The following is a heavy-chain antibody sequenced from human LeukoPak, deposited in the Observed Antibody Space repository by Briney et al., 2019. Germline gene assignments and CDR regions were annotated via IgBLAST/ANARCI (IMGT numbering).Heavy chain of an antibody. CDR1: GFXFSNYW. J-gene: IGHJ4*01. D-gene: IGHD3-10*01. CDR3: ARGFYGSGNS. CDR2: ISGDGITT. Sequence: GGSLRLSCAASGFXFSNYWIYWVRQAPGRGPLWVSSISGDGITTYYAGSVKGRFTISRDNAKNTLYLQMHSLRAEDSAVYYCARGFYGSGNSWGHGTLVTVSS. V-gene: IGHV3-74*01.